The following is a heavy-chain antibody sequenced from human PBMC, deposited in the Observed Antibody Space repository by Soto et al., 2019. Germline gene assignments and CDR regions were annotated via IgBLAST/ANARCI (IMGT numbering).Heavy chain of an antibody. J-gene: IGHJ4*02. CDR3: AGGLDY. Sequence: EVQLLESGGGLVQPGRSLRLSCAASGFTFSNYGMKWVRQAPGKGLEWVSGIDGIGSSTYYADSVKGQFTISRDNSKNTLFLQMNSLRAEDTALYYCAGGLDYWGQGTLVTVSS. CDR1: GFTFSNYG. CDR2: IDGIGSST. D-gene: IGHD2-15*01. V-gene: IGHV3-23*01.